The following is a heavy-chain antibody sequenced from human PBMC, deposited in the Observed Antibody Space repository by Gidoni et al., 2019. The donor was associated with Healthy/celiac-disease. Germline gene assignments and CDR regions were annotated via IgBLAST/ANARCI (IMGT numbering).Heavy chain of an antibody. V-gene: IGHV4-31*03. CDR2: IYYSGST. Sequence: QVQLQESGPGLVKPSQTLSLPCTVSGGSLSSGGYYWRWIRQHPGKGLEWIWYIYYSGSTYYNPSLKSRVTISVDTSKNQFSLKLSSVTAADTAVYYCARYYGDYPDAFDIWGQGTMVTVSS. D-gene: IGHD4-17*01. J-gene: IGHJ3*02. CDR3: ARYYGDYPDAFDI. CDR1: GGSLSSGGYY.